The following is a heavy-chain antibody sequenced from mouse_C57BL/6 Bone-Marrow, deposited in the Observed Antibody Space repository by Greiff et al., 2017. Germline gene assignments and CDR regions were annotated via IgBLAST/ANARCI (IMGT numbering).Heavy chain of an antibody. D-gene: IGHD1-1*01. V-gene: IGHV1-54*01. CDR2: INPGSGGT. CDR3: ARRAVDWYFDV. J-gene: IGHJ1*03. CDR1: GYAFTNYL. Sequence: VQLQQSGAELVRPGTSVKVSRKASGYAFTNYLIEWVKQRPGQGLEWIGVINPGSGGTNYNEKFKGKATLTADKSSSTAYMQLSSLTSEDAAVYFCARRAVDWYFDVWGTGTTVTVSS.